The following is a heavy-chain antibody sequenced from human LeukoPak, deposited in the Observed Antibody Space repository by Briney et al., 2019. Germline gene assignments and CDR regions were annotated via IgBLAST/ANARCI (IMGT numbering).Heavy chain of an antibody. CDR3: ARGGGVTTVTTISY. Sequence: SVKVSCKASGGTFSSYAISWVRQAPGQGLEWMGGIIPIFGTANYAQKFQGRVTITADESTSTAYMELSSLRSEDTAVYYCARGGGVTTVTTISYWGQGTLVTVSS. V-gene: IGHV1-69*13. CDR2: IIPIFGTA. J-gene: IGHJ4*02. D-gene: IGHD4-11*01. CDR1: GGTFSSYA.